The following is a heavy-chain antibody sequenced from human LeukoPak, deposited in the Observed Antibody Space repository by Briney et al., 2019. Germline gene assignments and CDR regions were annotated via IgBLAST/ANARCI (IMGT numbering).Heavy chain of an antibody. V-gene: IGHV4-59*01. CDR1: GGSISSYY. CDR2: IYYSGST. Sequence: SETLSLICTVSGGSISSYYWSWIRQPPGKGLEWIGYIYYSGSTNYNPSLKSRVTISVDTSKNQFSLKLSSVTAADTAVYYCARVAHCSSTSCYQGYYGMDVWGQGTTVTVSS. D-gene: IGHD2-2*01. CDR3: ARVAHCSSTSCYQGYYGMDV. J-gene: IGHJ6*02.